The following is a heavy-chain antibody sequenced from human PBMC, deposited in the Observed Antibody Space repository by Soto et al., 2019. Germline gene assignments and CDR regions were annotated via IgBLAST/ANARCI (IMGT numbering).Heavy chain of an antibody. CDR3: ASARHIGP. J-gene: IGHJ5*02. V-gene: IGHV3-7*01. D-gene: IGHD2-21*01. CDR2: IGQDGSQR. Sequence: PGGTLRLSXTASGFTFSNYWMSWVRQAPGKGLEWVANIGQDGSQRNNVDSVKGRFTISRDNAENSLYLQMNILRVEETPIYYCASARHIGPWGQGTLVTVS. CDR1: GFTFSNYW.